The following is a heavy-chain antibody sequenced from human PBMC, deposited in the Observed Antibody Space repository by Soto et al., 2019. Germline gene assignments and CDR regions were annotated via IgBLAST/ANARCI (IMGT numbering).Heavy chain of an antibody. V-gene: IGHV3-74*01. CDR1: GFTFSNYW. Sequence: EVQLVESGGGLVQPGGSLRLSCAASGFTFSNYWMHWVRQAPGKGLVWVSRTNRDGSSRNYADSVKGRFTISRDNVNNPLYLQMNTLRSEDTAVYYCARGGGATTPRTDLNYWGQGTLVTVSS. CDR3: ARGGGATTPRTDLNY. J-gene: IGHJ4*02. D-gene: IGHD1-1*01. CDR2: TNRDGSSR.